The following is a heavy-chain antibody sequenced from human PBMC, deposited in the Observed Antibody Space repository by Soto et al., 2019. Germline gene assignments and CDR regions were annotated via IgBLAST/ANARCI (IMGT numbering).Heavy chain of an antibody. CDR1: GFTFSDYY. D-gene: IGHD2-15*01. J-gene: IGHJ4*02. Sequence: QVQLVESGGGLVKPGGSLRLSCAASGFTFSDYYMSWIRQAPGKGLEWVSYISSSGSTIYYADSVKGRFTISRDNAKNALYLHMNSLRAEDMAVYYVAREVCSGCSCYVYWGQGTLVTVSS. CDR3: AREVCSGCSCYVY. CDR2: ISSSGSTI. V-gene: IGHV3-11*01.